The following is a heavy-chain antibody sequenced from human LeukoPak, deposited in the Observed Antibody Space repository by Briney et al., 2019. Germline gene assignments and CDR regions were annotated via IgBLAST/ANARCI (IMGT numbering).Heavy chain of an antibody. CDR3: AREVYDSSGPVPLYCYYGMDV. V-gene: IGHV1-69*04. D-gene: IGHD3-22*01. Sequence: SVKVSCKASGGTFSSYAISWVRQAPGQGLEWMGRIIPILGIANYAQKFQGRVTITADKSTSTAYMELSSLRSEDTAVYYCAREVYDSSGPVPLYCYYGMDVWGQGTTVTVSS. CDR2: IIPILGIA. CDR1: GGTFSSYA. J-gene: IGHJ6*02.